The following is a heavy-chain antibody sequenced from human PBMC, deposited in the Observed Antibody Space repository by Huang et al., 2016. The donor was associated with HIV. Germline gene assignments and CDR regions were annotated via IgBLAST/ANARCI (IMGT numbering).Heavy chain of an antibody. D-gene: IGHD2-15*01. V-gene: IGHV4-34*02. CDR2: INYSGNT. CDR3: VRARLLLPFDY. CDR1: GGPFNGFL. J-gene: IGHJ4*02. Sequence: QVLLQQWGAGVLKPSETLSLTCGVSGGPFNGFLWGWIRQPPGKGLEWIGEINYSGNTNYNPSLKSRVTMSVDTSKRQFSLSLKSVTAADTAVYYCVRARLLLPFDYWGQGALVAVSS.